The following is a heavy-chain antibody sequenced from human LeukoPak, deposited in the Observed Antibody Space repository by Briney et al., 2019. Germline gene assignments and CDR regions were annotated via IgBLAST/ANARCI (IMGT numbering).Heavy chain of an antibody. J-gene: IGHJ5*02. D-gene: IGHD3-9*01. CDR3: ARGWAPYDILTGYGKPSRFDP. CDR1: GDSISTSNSY. CDR2: IYYTGST. Sequence: SETLSLTCTVSGDSISTSNSYWGWIRQPPGKGLEWIGYIYYTGSTNYNPSLKSRVTISVDTSKNQFSLKLSSVTAADTAVYYCARGWAPYDILTGYGKPSRFDPWGQGTLVTVSS. V-gene: IGHV4-61*05.